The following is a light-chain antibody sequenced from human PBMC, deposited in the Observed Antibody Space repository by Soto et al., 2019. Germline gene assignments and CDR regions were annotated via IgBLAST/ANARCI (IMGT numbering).Light chain of an antibody. V-gene: IGKV1-9*01. CDR3: QQLHSFVLT. CDR2: GAS. CDR1: QDISIY. J-gene: IGKJ4*01. Sequence: IQLTQSPSSLSASIGDRVTITCRASQDISIYLAWYQQKSGEAPRLLIYGASTLQSGVPSRFSGSRSGPDFTLTIRGLQSEDFATYYCQQLHSFVLTFGGGTKVEMK.